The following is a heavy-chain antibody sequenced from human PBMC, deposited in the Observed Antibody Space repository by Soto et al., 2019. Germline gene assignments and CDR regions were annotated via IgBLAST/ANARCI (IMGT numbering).Heavy chain of an antibody. CDR2: ISANNVNT. J-gene: IGHJ3*02. CDR1: GFTFTIYG. Sequence: ASVKVSCKASGFTFTIYGITWVRQAPGQGLEWMGWISANNVNTHYAQKFQGRVTMTTDTSTSTAYMELRSLRSDDTAVYYCARGGGSYPYDAFDIWGQGTMVTV. CDR3: ARGGGSYPYDAFDI. V-gene: IGHV1-18*01. D-gene: IGHD1-26*01.